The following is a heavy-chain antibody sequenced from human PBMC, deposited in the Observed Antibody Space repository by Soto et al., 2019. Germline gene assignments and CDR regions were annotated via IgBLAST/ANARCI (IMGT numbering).Heavy chain of an antibody. CDR1: GYIFTGYG. V-gene: IGHV1-18*01. D-gene: IGHD4-17*01. CDR2: ISAYNGYT. CDR3: ARPLGGYGDYALPLNY. J-gene: IGHJ4*02. Sequence: QVQLVQSGAEVKRPGASVKVSCKASGYIFTGYGIAWVRQAPGQGLEWMGWISAYNGYTLQTQKFQDRLTMTTDSSTNTAYMELRSLRSDDTAVYYCARPLGGYGDYALPLNYWGQGTLVTVSS.